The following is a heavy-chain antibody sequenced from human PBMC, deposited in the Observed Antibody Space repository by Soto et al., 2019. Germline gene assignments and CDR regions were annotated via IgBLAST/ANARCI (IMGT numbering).Heavy chain of an antibody. J-gene: IGHJ6*02. Sequence: ASVKVSCKASGYTFTSYDINWVRQATGQGLEWMGWMNPNSGNTGYAQKFQGRVTMTRNTSIGTAYMELSSLRSEDTAVYYCARGSYYDSSGYSPDYYYYGMDVWGQGTTVTVSS. CDR3: ARGSYYDSSGYSPDYYYYGMDV. CDR1: GYTFTSYD. CDR2: MNPNSGNT. V-gene: IGHV1-8*01. D-gene: IGHD3-22*01.